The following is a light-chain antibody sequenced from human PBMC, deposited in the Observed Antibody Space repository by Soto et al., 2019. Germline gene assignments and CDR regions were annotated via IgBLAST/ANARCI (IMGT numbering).Light chain of an antibody. CDR3: QHYVSSPFT. CDR2: STF. V-gene: IGKV3-20*01. J-gene: IGKJ3*01. Sequence: EIVLTQSPGTLSLSPGERATLSCRASQSVSSSYLAWFQQIPGQAPRLLIPSTFSRATGIPDRFSGSGSGTHFTLTFGTMEPEDFAVYYCQHYVSSPFTFGPGTKVDIK. CDR1: QSVSSSY.